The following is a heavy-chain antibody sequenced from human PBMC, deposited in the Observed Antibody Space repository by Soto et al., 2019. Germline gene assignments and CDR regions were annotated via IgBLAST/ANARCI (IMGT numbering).Heavy chain of an antibody. CDR3: ARGGDNSPWYYPL. D-gene: IGHD3-10*01. J-gene: IGHJ4*02. Sequence: SETLSLTCTVSGGSINNNYWSWIRQPPGRGLEWIGYIFSNGRTNYNPSLESRVVISVDTSKNQLSLKLRSVTAADTAVYYCARGGDNSPWYYPLWGQGNLVTVSS. V-gene: IGHV4-59*01. CDR2: IFSNGRT. CDR1: GGSINNNY.